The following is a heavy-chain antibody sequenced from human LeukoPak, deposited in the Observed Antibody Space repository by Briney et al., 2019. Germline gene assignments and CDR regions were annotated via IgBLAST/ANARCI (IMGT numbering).Heavy chain of an antibody. CDR1: GFTFSSYA. V-gene: IGHV3-23*01. CDR3: AKDMSHGGSGSYSAFDI. D-gene: IGHD1-26*01. Sequence: PGGSLRLSCAASGFTFSSYAMSWVRQAPGKGLEWVSAISGSGGSTYYADSVKGRFTISRDNSKNTLYLQMNSLRAEDTAVYYCAKDMSHGGSGSYSAFDIWGQGTMVTVSS. J-gene: IGHJ3*02. CDR2: ISGSGGST.